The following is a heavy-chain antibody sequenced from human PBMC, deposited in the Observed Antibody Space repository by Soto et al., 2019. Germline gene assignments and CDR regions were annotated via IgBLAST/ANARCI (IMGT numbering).Heavy chain of an antibody. CDR2: IYWDNDK. CDR3: AHLMITYGGVIADDAFDV. V-gene: IGHV2-5*02. CDR1: GFSLTTRQVG. J-gene: IGHJ3*01. D-gene: IGHD3-16*02. Sequence: QITLKESGPTLVEPTQTLTLTCTFSGFSLTTRQVGVGWIRQPPGQALEWLAVIYWDNDKRYSPSLERRLTITKATSKNQVVLTMTTMDPMDTATYDCAHLMITYGGVIADDAFDVWGQGTMVTVSS.